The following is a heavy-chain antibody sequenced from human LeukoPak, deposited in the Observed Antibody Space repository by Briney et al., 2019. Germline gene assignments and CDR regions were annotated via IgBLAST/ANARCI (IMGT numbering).Heavy chain of an antibody. D-gene: IGHD3-22*01. Sequence: SETLSLTCGVSGGSIDVTNYWSWVRQAPGKGLEWIGEISHDGTTNYNPSLRSRVAMSLDRANNQFSLSLTSVTAADAAVYYCTREDRPFCPFAYWGQGVLVTVSS. CDR1: GGSIDVTNY. CDR3: TREDRPFCPFAY. J-gene: IGHJ4*02. V-gene: IGHV4-4*02. CDR2: ISHDGTT.